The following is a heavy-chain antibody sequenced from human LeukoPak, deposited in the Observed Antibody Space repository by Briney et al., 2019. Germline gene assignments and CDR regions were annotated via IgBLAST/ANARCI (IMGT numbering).Heavy chain of an antibody. CDR2: MSYSGST. V-gene: IGHV4-59*01. J-gene: IGHJ2*01. CDR1: SVSINNYF. D-gene: IGHD1-1*01. CDR3: ARDRDGSWYFDL. Sequence: SETLSLTCTVSSVSINNYFWSWIRQSPGKGLEWIRYMSYSGSTNFNPSLKSRVTISRDKSKNQFSLKLNSVTAADTAVYYCARDRDGSWYFDLWGRGTLVTVSS.